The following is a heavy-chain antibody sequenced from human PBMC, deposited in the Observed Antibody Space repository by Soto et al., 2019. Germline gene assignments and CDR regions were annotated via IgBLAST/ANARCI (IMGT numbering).Heavy chain of an antibody. D-gene: IGHD2-15*01. CDR2: ISAYNGNT. V-gene: IGHV1-18*01. J-gene: IGHJ4*01. Sequence: ASVKVSCKASGYTFTSYGISWVRQAPGQGLEWMGWISAYNGNTNYAQKLQGRVTMTTDTSTSTAYMELRSLRSDDTAVYYCARYSVVVAPAILAYWAQRTLVTGSA. CDR3: ARYSVVVAPAILAY. CDR1: GYTFTSYG.